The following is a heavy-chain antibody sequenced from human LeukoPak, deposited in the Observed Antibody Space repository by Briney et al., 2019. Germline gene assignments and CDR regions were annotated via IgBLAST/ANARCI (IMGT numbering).Heavy chain of an antibody. J-gene: IGHJ4*02. CDR2: IYYSGST. CDR1: GGSISSYY. CDR3: AREERRVRGVISY. D-gene: IGHD3-10*01. V-gene: IGHV4-59*01. Sequence: PSETLSLTCTVSGGSISSYYWSWIRQPPGKGLEWIGYIYYSGSTNCNPSLKSRVTISVDTSKNQFSLKLSSVTAADTAVYYCAREERRVRGVISYWGQGTLVTVSS.